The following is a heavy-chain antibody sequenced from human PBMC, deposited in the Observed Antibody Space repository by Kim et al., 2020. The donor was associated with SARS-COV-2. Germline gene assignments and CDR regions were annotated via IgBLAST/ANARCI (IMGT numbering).Heavy chain of an antibody. Sequence: YAQKVQGRVTMTRDTATSTVYMELSRLRSEDTAVYYCAKDPGDSSGYYLNWGQGTLVTVSS. V-gene: IGHV1-46*01. D-gene: IGHD3-22*01. J-gene: IGHJ4*02. CDR3: AKDPGDSSGYYLN.